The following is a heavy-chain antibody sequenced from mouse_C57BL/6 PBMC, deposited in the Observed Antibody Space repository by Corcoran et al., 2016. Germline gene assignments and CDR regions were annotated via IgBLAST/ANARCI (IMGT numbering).Heavy chain of an antibody. D-gene: IGHD1-1*01. CDR1: GYTFTDYY. V-gene: IGHV1-19*01. CDR3: ARGSYWYVDV. CDR2: INPYNGGT. J-gene: IGHJ1*03. Sequence: EVQLQQSGPVLVKPGASVKMSCKASGYTFTDYYMNWVKQSHGKSLEWIGVINPYNGGTSYNQKFKGKATLTVDKSSSTAYMELNSLTSEDSAVYYCARGSYWYVDVWGTGTTVTVSS.